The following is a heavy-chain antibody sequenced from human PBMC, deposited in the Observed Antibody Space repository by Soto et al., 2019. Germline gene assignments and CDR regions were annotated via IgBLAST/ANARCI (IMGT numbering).Heavy chain of an antibody. D-gene: IGHD3-16*02. V-gene: IGHV3-74*01. Sequence: PGGSLRLSCAASGFTFSSYWMHWVRQAPGKGLVWVSRINSDGSSTSYPDSVKGRFFISRDNSDNTLHLQMNNLRDDDTAIYYCAKRRLNTITSLSDWWGQGVQVTVS. CDR1: GFTFSSYW. CDR2: INSDGSST. CDR3: AKRRLNTITSLSDW. J-gene: IGHJ1*01.